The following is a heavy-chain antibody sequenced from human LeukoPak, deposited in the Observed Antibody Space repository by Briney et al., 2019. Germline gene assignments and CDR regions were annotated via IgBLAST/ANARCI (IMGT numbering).Heavy chain of an antibody. Sequence: GGSLRLSCAASGFTVSSSYMYWVRQAPGKGLEWVSFFYRGDGTYYAESVGGRFTISRDNSKNTLYLLMNSLIPEDTAVYYCAREVVSSPSYFDSWGQGTLVTVSS. D-gene: IGHD2-15*01. V-gene: IGHV3-53*01. CDR3: AREVVSSPSYFDS. CDR1: GFTVSSSY. J-gene: IGHJ4*02. CDR2: FYRGDGT.